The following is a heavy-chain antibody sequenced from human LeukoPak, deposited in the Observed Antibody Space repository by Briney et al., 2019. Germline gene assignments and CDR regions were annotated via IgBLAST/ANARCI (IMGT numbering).Heavy chain of an antibody. CDR3: ARDIGYSSSWYLPHYYYYYMDV. CDR2: MNPNSGNT. Sequence: ASVKVSCKASGYTSTSYDINWVRQATGQGLEWMGWMNPNSGNTGYAQKFQGRVTMTRNTSISTAYMELSSLRSEDTAVYYCARDIGYSSSWYLPHYYYYYMDVWGKGTTVTVSS. CDR1: GYTSTSYD. V-gene: IGHV1-8*01. D-gene: IGHD6-13*01. J-gene: IGHJ6*03.